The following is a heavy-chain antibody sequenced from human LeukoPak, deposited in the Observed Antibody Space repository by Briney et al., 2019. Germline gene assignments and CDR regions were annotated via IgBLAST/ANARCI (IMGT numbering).Heavy chain of an antibody. CDR1: GGSFSGYY. V-gene: IGHV4-34*01. CDR2: INHSGST. Sequence: SETLSLTCAVYGGSFSGYYLSWIRQPPGKGLEGIGEINHSGSTNYNPSPKSRVTISVDTSKNQFSLKLSSVTAADTAVYYCARGRHVVVTAVIKYYYYYYMVVWGKGTKVTVSS. CDR3: ARGRHVVVTAVIKYYYYYYMVV. D-gene: IGHD2-2*01. J-gene: IGHJ6*03.